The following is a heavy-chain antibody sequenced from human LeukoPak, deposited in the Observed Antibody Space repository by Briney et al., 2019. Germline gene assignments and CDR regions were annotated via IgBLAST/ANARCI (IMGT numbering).Heavy chain of an antibody. CDR3: ARDSLNYYDSSGYYYVRGAVFDY. Sequence: PSETLSLTCTVSGYSISSGYFWGWIRQPPGKGLEWIGTIYHSGSTYYNASLESRVTISVDTSKNQFSLKLSSVTAADTAVYYCARDSLNYYDSSGYYYVRGAVFDYWGQGTLVTVSS. V-gene: IGHV4-38-2*02. CDR2: IYHSGST. CDR1: GYSISSGYF. J-gene: IGHJ4*02. D-gene: IGHD3-22*01.